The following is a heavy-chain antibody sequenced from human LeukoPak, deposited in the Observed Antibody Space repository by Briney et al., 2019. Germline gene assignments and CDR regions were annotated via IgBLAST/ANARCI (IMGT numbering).Heavy chain of an antibody. J-gene: IGHJ4*02. CDR2: IYYSGSP. CDR3: ARAHLNYYDSSGYYPRYFDY. D-gene: IGHD3-22*01. V-gene: IGHV4-39*07. CDR1: GGSISSSSYY. Sequence: SETLSLTCTVSGGSISSSSYYWGWIRQPPGKGREWIVSIYYSGSPYYNPSLKSPVPISVDTSKNQFSLKLSSVTAADTAVYYCARAHLNYYDSSGYYPRYFDYWGQGTLVTVS.